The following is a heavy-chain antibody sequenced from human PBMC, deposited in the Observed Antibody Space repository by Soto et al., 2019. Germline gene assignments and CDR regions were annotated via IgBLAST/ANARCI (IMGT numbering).Heavy chain of an antibody. Sequence: PSETLSLTCAVYGGSFSGYYWSWIRQPPGKGLEWIGEINHSGSTNYNPSLKSRVTISVDTSKNQFSLGLSSVTAADTAVYYCARDRTVLNYYYYYGMDVWGQGTTVTVSS. CDR1: GGSFSGYY. CDR3: ARDRTVLNYYYYYGMDV. J-gene: IGHJ6*02. V-gene: IGHV4-34*01. D-gene: IGHD4-17*01. CDR2: INHSGST.